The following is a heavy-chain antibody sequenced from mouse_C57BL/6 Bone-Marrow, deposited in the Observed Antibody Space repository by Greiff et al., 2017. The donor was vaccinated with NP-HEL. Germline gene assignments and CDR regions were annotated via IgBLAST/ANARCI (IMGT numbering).Heavy chain of an antibody. CDR1: EYEFPSHD. D-gene: IGHD1-1*01. Sequence: EVKVVESGGGLVQPGESLKLSCESNEYEFPSHDMSWVRKTPEKRLELVAAINSDGGSTYYTDTMERRFIISRDNTKKTLYLQMSSLRSEDTALYYCARNMDGPHWYFDVWGTGTTVTVSS. CDR2: INSDGGST. J-gene: IGHJ1*03. V-gene: IGHV5-2*01. CDR3: ARNMDGPHWYFDV.